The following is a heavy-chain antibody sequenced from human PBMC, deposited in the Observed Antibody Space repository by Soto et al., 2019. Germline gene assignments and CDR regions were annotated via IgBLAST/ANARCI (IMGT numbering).Heavy chain of an antibody. J-gene: IGHJ4*02. D-gene: IGHD3-16*01. CDR3: AHSVRGESWRGGASYFCDY. CDR2: IYWDGYK. CDR1: GFVVTNNGVG. Sequence: QITLKESGPTLVKPTETLTLTCIVSGFVVTNNGVGVGWIRQPPGKALEWLGIIYWDGYKRYSPSLRNRLSINMDTSKNQVVLTLTNMHPVDTVTFSGAHSVRGESWRGGASYFCDYWGEGLQVTVSS. V-gene: IGHV2-5*02.